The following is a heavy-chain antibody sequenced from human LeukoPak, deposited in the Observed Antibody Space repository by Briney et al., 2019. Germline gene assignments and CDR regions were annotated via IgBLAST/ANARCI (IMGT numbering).Heavy chain of an antibody. CDR3: ATSLRFLEWLLSHAFDI. CDR1: GYTFTSYG. J-gene: IGHJ3*02. V-gene: IGHV1-18*01. CDR2: ISAYNGNT. D-gene: IGHD3-3*01. Sequence: ASVKVSCKASGYTFTSYGISWVRQAPGQGLEWMGWISAYNGNTNYAQKLQGRVTMTEDTSTDTAYMELSSLRSEDTAVYYCATSLRFLEWLLSHAFDIWGQGTMVTVSS.